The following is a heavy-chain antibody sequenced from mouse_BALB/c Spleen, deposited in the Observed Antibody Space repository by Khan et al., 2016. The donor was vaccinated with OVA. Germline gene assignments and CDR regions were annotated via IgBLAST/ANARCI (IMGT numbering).Heavy chain of an antibody. CDR1: GYTFTDFA. D-gene: IGHD1-3*01. CDR2: ISTYYGDA. CDR3: VRGSGNSRCAY. Sequence: QVQLQQPGAGLVRPGVSVKISCKGSGYTFTDFAMHWVKQSHAKSLEWIGVISTYYGDATYNQNFKDKATMTVDKSSSTAYMELARLTSEESCIFYCVRGSGNSRCAYWGQGTLVTVSA. J-gene: IGHJ3*01. V-gene: IGHV1S137*01.